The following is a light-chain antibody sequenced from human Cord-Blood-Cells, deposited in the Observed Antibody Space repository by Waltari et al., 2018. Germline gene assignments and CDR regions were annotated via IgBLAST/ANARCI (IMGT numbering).Light chain of an antibody. Sequence: QSALTQPASVSGSPGQSLTISCTVTSSDVGGYNYVPWYQQHPGKAPKLMIYDVSKRPSGVSNRFSGSKSGNTASLTISGLQAEDEADYYCSSYTSSSTWVFGGGTKLTVL. CDR1: SSDVGGYNY. CDR3: SSYTSSSTWV. J-gene: IGLJ2*01. CDR2: DVS. V-gene: IGLV2-14*01.